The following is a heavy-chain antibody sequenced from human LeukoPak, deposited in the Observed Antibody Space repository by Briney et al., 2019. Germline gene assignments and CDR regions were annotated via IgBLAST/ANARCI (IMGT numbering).Heavy chain of an antibody. V-gene: IGHV3-48*04. CDR2: ISSSSSTI. D-gene: IGHD2-2*01. Sequence: GGSLRLSCVASGFTFSSYRMNWVRQAPGKGLEWVSYISSSSSTIYYADSVKGRFTISRDNAKNSLYLQMNSLRAEDTAVYYCARGSVRSSAIRYSDYWGQGTLVTVSS. CDR3: ARGSVRSSAIRYSDY. J-gene: IGHJ4*02. CDR1: GFTFSSYR.